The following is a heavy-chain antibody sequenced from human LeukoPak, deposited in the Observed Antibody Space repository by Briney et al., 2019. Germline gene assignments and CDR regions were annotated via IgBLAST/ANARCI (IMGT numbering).Heavy chain of an antibody. CDR3: AGRNFLTEGEAFDI. J-gene: IGHJ3*02. CDR2: IYNSSST. CDR1: GASTSCYN. V-gene: IGHV4-59*08. Sequence: SATIPSSSTFTGASTSCYNWTWLRPPPGEGLERTGIIYNSSSTNYNPSLNSRVTISADASKNQFSLKLNSVTAADTAVYYCAGRNFLTEGEAFDIWGQGTMVTVSS. D-gene: IGHD3-9*01.